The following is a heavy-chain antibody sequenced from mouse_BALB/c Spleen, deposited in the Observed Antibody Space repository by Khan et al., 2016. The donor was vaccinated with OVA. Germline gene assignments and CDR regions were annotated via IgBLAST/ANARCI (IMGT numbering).Heavy chain of an antibody. CDR1: GDSITSGY. CDR2: IIYTGYT. J-gene: IGHJ3*01. Sequence: VQLKESGPSLVKPSQTLSLTCSVTGDSITSGYWSWIRKFPGNKLEYMGYIIYTGYTDYNPSLKSRLAITRHTSKNQYYLQLNSVTTEDTATYYCARSTYRYAFAYWGQGTLVTISA. V-gene: IGHV3-8*02. D-gene: IGHD2-14*01. CDR3: ARSTYRYAFAY.